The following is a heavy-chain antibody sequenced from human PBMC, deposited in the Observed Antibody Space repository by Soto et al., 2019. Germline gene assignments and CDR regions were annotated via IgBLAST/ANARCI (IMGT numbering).Heavy chain of an antibody. CDR2: IKNKANSYTT. CDR3: TRVRLSSSSSSDY. CDR1: GFTFSDHY. J-gene: IGHJ4*02. V-gene: IGHV3-72*01. D-gene: IGHD6-13*01. Sequence: EVQLVESGGGLVQPEGSLRLSCAASGFTFSDHYMDWVRQAPGKGLEWVGRIKNKANSYTTEYAAPVKGRFIISRDDSKNSVCLQMNRLKTDDTAGYYCTRVRLSSSSSSDYWGQGILVTVAS.